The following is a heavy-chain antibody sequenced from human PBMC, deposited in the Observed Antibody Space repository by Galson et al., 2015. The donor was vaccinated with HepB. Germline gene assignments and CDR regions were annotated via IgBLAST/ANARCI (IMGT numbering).Heavy chain of an antibody. D-gene: IGHD2-2*01. CDR2: MNPNSGNT. Sequence: SVKVSCKASGYTFTSYDINWVRQAPGQGLEWMGWMNPNSGNTGYAQKFQGRVTVTRNTSINTAYMELSSLRSEDTAVYYCARGYCSSTSCYRWSNWFDPWGQGTLVTVSS. J-gene: IGHJ5*02. CDR3: ARGYCSSTSCYRWSNWFDP. V-gene: IGHV1-8*01. CDR1: GYTFTSYD.